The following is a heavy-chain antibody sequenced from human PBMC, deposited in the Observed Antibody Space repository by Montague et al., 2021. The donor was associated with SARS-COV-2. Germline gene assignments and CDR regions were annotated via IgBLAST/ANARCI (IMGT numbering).Heavy chain of an antibody. J-gene: IGHJ6*02. D-gene: IGHD3-10*01. CDR3: ARDQRRYGSGSYYGPHYYYYGMDV. Sequence: SRRLSWAASGFTVSSNYMSWVRQAPGKGLEWVSVIYSGGSTYYADAVKGRFTISRDNSKNTLYLQMNSLRAEDTAVYYCARDQRRYGSGSYYGPHYYYYGMDVWSQGTTVTVSS. V-gene: IGHV3-66*02. CDR1: GFTVSSNY. CDR2: IYSGGST.